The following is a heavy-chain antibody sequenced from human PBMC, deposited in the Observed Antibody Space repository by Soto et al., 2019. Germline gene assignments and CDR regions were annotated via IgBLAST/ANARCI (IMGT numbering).Heavy chain of an antibody. CDR3: AILARPPKYSSSWFDY. CDR2: ISGSGGST. D-gene: IGHD6-13*01. Sequence: GGSLRLSCAASGFTFSSYAMSWVRQAPGKGLEWVSAISGSGGSTYYADSVKGRFTISRDNSKNTLYLQMNSLRAEDTAVYYCAILARPPKYSSSWFDYWGQGTLVTVSS. V-gene: IGHV3-23*01. CDR1: GFTFSSYA. J-gene: IGHJ4*02.